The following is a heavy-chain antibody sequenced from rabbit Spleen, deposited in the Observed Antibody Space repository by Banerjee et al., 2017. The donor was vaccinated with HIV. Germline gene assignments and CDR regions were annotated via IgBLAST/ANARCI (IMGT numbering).Heavy chain of an antibody. CDR2: IAGSSSAFT. Sequence: QSLEESGGDLVKPEGSLTLTCTASGFSFSSSDYMCWVRQAPGKGLEWISCIAGSSSAFTYSATWAQGRFTCSRTSSTTVTLRMTSLTAADTATYLCARDLAGAIGWNFYLWGPGTLVTVS. D-gene: IGHD4-1*01. J-gene: IGHJ4*01. CDR1: GFSFSSSDY. V-gene: IGHV1S40*01. CDR3: ARDLAGAIGWNFYL.